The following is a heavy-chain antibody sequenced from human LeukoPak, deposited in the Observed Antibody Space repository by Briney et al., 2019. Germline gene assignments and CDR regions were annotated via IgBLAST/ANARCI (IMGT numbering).Heavy chain of an antibody. CDR3: ARIPKPGIAVAGMVHDWFDP. D-gene: IGHD6-19*01. Sequence: SETLSLTCTVSGASVSSGSYYWSWIRQPPGRGLEWIGYFFYSGSTDYNPSLKSRVTISLDTSKNQFSLKLSSVTAADTAVYYCARIPKPGIAVAGMVHDWFDPWGQGTLVTVSS. V-gene: IGHV4-61*01. CDR1: GASVSSGSYY. J-gene: IGHJ5*02. CDR2: FFYSGST.